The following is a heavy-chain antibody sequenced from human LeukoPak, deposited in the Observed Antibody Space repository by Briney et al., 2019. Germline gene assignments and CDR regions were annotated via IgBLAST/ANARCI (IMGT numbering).Heavy chain of an antibody. CDR3: STSQLNSGWYSEY. Sequence: GGSLRLSCAASGFTFSSYSMNWVRQAPGKGLEWVSSISSSSSYIYYADSVKGRFTISRDNAKNSLYLQMNSLKTEDTAVYYCSTSQLNSGWYSEYWGQGTLVTVSS. CDR1: GFTFSSYS. V-gene: IGHV3-21*03. D-gene: IGHD6-19*01. CDR2: ISSSSSYI. J-gene: IGHJ4*02.